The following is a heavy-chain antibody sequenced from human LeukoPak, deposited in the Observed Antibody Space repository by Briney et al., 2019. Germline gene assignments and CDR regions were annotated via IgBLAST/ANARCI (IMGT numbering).Heavy chain of an antibody. CDR1: GFTFNNHP. J-gene: IGHJ6*02. CDR2: ISSGGGSP. CDR3: AKDLSSAITSALVLDV. V-gene: IGHV3-64*02. D-gene: IGHD3-22*01. Sequence: GGSLRLSCAASGFTFNNHPMHWVRQAPGKGLEYVSAISSGGGSPYYADSVKGRFTISRDNVKNVLYLQMNSLRPEDTALYYCAKDLSSAITSALVLDVWGQGTTVIVS.